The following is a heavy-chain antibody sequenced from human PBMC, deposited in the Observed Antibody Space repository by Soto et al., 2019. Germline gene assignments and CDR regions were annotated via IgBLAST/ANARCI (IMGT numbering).Heavy chain of an antibody. Sequence: EVQLVESGGGLVKPGESLRLSCAASGFTLSIYNINWVRQAPGKGLEWVSSIRSRSIDMYYADSVKGRFTISRDDAKNSLSLQMNGLRAEDTAVYFCVRESYPAKAFDIWGQGTMVTVSS. CDR1: GFTLSIYN. J-gene: IGHJ3*02. D-gene: IGHD2-2*01. V-gene: IGHV3-21*01. CDR2: IRSRSIDM. CDR3: VRESYPAKAFDI.